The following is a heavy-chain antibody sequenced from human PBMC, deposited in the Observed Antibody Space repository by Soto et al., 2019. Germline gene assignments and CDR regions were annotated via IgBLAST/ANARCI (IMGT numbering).Heavy chain of an antibody. CDR2: ISWNSGSI. CDR1: GFTFDDYA. V-gene: IGHV3-9*01. D-gene: IGHD3-3*01. Sequence: GGSLRLSCAASGFTFDDYAMHWVRQAPGKGLEWVSGISWNSGSIGYADSVKGRFTISRDNAKNSLYLQMNSLRAEDTALYYCAKDGSQIFGVLTLIPYYFDYWGQGTLVTVSS. CDR3: AKDGSQIFGVLTLIPYYFDY. J-gene: IGHJ4*02.